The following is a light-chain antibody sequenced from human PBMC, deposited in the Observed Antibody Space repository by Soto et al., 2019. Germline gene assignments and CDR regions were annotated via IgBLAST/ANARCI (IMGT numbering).Light chain of an antibody. CDR3: QQYNNLPPCT. Sequence: ELVMTQSPATLSVSPGERATLSCRASQSGSSNLACYQQKPGQATRLLIYGASTRATGIPARFSGSGSGTAFPLTISRLLSEDFAVYYCQQYNNLPPCTFGQGTKVDIQ. J-gene: IGKJ1*01. CDR1: QSGSSN. CDR2: GAS. V-gene: IGKV3-15*01.